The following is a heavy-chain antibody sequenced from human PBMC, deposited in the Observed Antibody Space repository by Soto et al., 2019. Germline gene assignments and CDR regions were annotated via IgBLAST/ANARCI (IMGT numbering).Heavy chain of an antibody. CDR3: AKGRGALAVVSNWFDP. J-gene: IGHJ5*02. D-gene: IGHD2-2*01. CDR2: INWKGGSV. V-gene: IGHV3-9*01. Sequence: EVQLVESGGGLVQPGRSLRLSCAAFGFTFEDSAMHRIRQTPGKGLEWVAGINWKGGSVGYADFVKGRFTISRDNANNSLFLQMDSLRPEDTALYYCAKGRGALAVVSNWFDPWGQGTLVTVSS. CDR1: GFTFEDSA.